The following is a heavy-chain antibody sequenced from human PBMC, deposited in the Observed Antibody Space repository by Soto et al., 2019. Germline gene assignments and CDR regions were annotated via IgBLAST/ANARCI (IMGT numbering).Heavy chain of an antibody. CDR1: GFTFSSYA. D-gene: IGHD2-8*01. J-gene: IGHJ4*02. CDR2: ISYDGSNK. CDR3: ARDLAKYCTNGVCSYYFDY. Sequence: QVQLVESGGGVVQPGRSLRLSCAASGFTFSSYAMHWVRQAPGKGLEWVAVISYDGSNKYYADSVKGRFTISRDNSKNTLYLQMTSLRAEDTAVYYCARDLAKYCTNGVCSYYFDYWGQGTLVTVSS. V-gene: IGHV3-30-3*01.